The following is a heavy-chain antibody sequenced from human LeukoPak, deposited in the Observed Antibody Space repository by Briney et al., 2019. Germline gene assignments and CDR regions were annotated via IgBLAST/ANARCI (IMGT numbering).Heavy chain of an antibody. J-gene: IGHJ4*02. Sequence: PSETLSLTCAVYGGSFSGYYWSWIRQPPGKGLEWIGEINHSGSTNYNPSLKSRVTISVDTSKNQFSLKLSSVTAADTAVYYCARHLLRGSATVVTQRFDYWGQGTLVTVSS. V-gene: IGHV4-34*01. CDR3: ARHLLRGSATVVTQRFDY. D-gene: IGHD4-23*01. CDR2: INHSGST. CDR1: GGSFSGYY.